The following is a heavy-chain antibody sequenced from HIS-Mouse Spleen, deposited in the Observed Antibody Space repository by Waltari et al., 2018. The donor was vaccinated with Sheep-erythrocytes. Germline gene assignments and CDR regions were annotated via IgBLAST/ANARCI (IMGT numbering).Heavy chain of an antibody. J-gene: IGHJ5*02. V-gene: IGHV4-31*03. Sequence: QVQLQESGPGLVKPSQTLSLTCTVSGGSISSGGYYWSWIRQHPGKGLEWIGDIYDSGRTYHNPALKSRVTRSVDTSKNQFSLKLSSVTAADTAVYYCARALIITMVRGVTSNWFDPWGQGTLVTVSS. CDR3: ARALIITMVRGVTSNWFDP. CDR2: IYDSGRT. CDR1: GGSISSGGYY. D-gene: IGHD3-10*01.